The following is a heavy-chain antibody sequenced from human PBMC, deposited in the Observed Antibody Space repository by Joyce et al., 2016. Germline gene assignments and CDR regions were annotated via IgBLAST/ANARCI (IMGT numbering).Heavy chain of an antibody. CDR1: GYSFINYW. Sequence: EVQLVQSGAEVKKPGESLKISCKVFGYSFINYWIGWVRQMPGKGLECRGIIYPGGSDTRYSPSFQGQVTISADKSISTAYLQWSSLQASDTAMYYCARAGSDGYTSSWYDYWGQGSLVTVSS. CDR2: IYPGGSDT. J-gene: IGHJ4*02. CDR3: ARAGSDGYTSSWYDY. D-gene: IGHD6-13*01. V-gene: IGHV5-51*01.